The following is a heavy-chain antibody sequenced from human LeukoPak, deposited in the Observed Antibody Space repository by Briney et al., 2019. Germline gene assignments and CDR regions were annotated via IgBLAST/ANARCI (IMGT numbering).Heavy chain of an antibody. CDR2: VSSRGDTI. CDR3: ARGGYGWTFKT. Sequence: GGSLRLSCAASGFTFDDYGMSWVRQAPGKGLEWVSYVSSRGDTIHYSDAVQGRFSISRDNSKRSLYLEMTRLRINDTAVYYCARGGYGWTFKTWGQGTLVSVSS. D-gene: IGHD2/OR15-2a*01. CDR1: GFTFDDYG. J-gene: IGHJ4*02. V-gene: IGHV3-20*04.